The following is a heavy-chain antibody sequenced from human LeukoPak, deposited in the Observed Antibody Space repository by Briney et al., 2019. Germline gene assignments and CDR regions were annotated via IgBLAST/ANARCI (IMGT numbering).Heavy chain of an antibody. Sequence: SETLSLTCTVSGGSISSYYWGWIRQPPGKGLEWIGSIYYSGSTYYNPSLKSRVTISVDTSKNHFSLNLSSVTAADTAVYYCARHVGATWTPNDAFDFWGQGTMVTVSS. V-gene: IGHV4-39*01. CDR2: IYYSGST. CDR3: ARHVGATWTPNDAFDF. D-gene: IGHD1-26*01. CDR1: GGSISSYY. J-gene: IGHJ3*01.